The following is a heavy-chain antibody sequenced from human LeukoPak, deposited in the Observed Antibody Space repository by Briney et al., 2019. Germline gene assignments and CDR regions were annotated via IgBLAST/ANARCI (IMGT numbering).Heavy chain of an antibody. D-gene: IGHD3-22*01. Sequence: PSESLSLTCTVSGGSISGYYWSWIRQPPGKGLEWIGYIYYSGSTNYNPSLKSRVTISVDTSKNQFSLKLSSVTAADTAVYYCAGVGGYYRVDYWGQGTQVTVSS. CDR1: GGSISGYY. V-gene: IGHV4-59*08. J-gene: IGHJ4*02. CDR2: IYYSGST. CDR3: AGVGGYYRVDY.